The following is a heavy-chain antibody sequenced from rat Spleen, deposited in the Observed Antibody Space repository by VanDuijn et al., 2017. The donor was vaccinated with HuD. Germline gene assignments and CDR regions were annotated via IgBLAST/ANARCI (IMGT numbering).Heavy chain of an antibody. J-gene: IGHJ2*01. CDR1: GFTFNNYW. CDR2: ITNAAGKV. D-gene: IGHD4-3*01. Sequence: EVHLVESGGGLVQPGGSLKLSCVASGFTFNNYWMTWIRQAPGKGLEWVASITNAAGKVYYPDSVKGRFTISRDNAQNTLSLQMNSLRSEDTATYYCTRALYNSGYADYWGQGVMVTVSS. V-gene: IGHV5-31*01. CDR3: TRALYNSGYADY.